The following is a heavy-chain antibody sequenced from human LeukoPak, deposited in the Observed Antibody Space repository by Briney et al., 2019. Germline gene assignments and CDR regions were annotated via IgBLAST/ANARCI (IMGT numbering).Heavy chain of an antibody. CDR2: ISSSSSTI. V-gene: IGHV3-48*01. CDR1: GFTFSSHS. D-gene: IGHD2-2*01. CDR3: AREDVVVPPYGMDV. Sequence: GGSLRLSCAASGFTFSSHSMNWVRQAPGKGLEWVSYISSSSSTIYYADSVKGRFTISRGNAKNSLYLQMNSLRAEDTAVYYCAREDVVVPPYGMDVWGQGTTVTVSS. J-gene: IGHJ6*02.